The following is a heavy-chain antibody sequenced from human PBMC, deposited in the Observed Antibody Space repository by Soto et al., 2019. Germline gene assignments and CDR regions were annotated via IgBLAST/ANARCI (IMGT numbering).Heavy chain of an antibody. D-gene: IGHD1-1*01. Sequence: QVQLQESGPGLVKPSPTLSLTCTVSGVSISSGGFYWSWLRPQPGMGLEWIGYIYYTGTNYYNPSLKSRGIMSLDSTKNQFYLKLSSVTVAATAMYYCARGSQPKTAAFDFWGQGTMFTVSS. CDR2: IYYTGTN. J-gene: IGHJ3*01. V-gene: IGHV4-31*03. CDR3: ARGSQPKTAAFDF. CDR1: GVSISSGGFY.